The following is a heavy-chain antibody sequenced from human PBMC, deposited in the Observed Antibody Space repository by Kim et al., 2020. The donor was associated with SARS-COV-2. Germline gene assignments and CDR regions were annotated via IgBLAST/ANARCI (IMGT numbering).Heavy chain of an antibody. V-gene: IGHV4-39*01. D-gene: IGHD5-18*01. CDR1: GGSISRSPYY. CDR3: ATLIRYTYGA. CDR2: VFHSGNT. J-gene: IGHJ5*02. Sequence: SETLSLTCNVSGGSISRSPYYWGWIRQHPGKRLEWIGSVFHSGNTYYNPSLRGRVTISVDTSQNQFSLRLTSVTAADTGVYYCATLIRYTYGAWGQGTLVAVSS.